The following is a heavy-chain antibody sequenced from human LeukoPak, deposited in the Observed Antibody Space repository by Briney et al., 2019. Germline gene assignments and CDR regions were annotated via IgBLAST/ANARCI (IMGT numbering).Heavy chain of an antibody. J-gene: IGHJ4*02. CDR2: IYTSGST. D-gene: IGHD3/OR15-3a*01. Sequence: SETLSLTCTVSGGSISSGSYYWSWIRQPAGKGLEWIGRIYTSGSTNYNPSLKSRVTISVDTSKNQFSLKLSSVTAADTAVYYCARGSKYGDWDYWGQGTLVTVSS. CDR3: ARGSKYGDWDY. V-gene: IGHV4-61*02. CDR1: GGSISSGSYY.